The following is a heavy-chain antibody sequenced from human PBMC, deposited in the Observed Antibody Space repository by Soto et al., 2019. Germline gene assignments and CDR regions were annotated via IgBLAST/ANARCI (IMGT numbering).Heavy chain of an antibody. Sequence: ASVKVSCKASGYTFTSYAIHWVRQAPGQRLEWMGWINAGNGNTKYSQKFQGRVTITRDTSASTAYMELSSLRSEDTAVYFCARDTGYCSSTSCPLYYYMDVWGKGTTVTVSS. D-gene: IGHD2-2*01. CDR2: INAGNGNT. CDR3: ARDTGYCSSTSCPLYYYMDV. CDR1: GYTFTSYA. V-gene: IGHV1-3*01. J-gene: IGHJ6*03.